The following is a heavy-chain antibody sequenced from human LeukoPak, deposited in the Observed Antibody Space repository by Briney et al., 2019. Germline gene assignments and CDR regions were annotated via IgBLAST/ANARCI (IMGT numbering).Heavy chain of an antibody. J-gene: IGHJ4*02. Sequence: GGSLRLSCAASGFTFSDHFLDWVGKAQGKGLEWVGRTRNKANSYITEYAASVKGRFTISRDDSKNSLYLQMSSLKTDDTAMYYCASIRGTFGYWGQGTLVTVSS. D-gene: IGHD1-26*01. V-gene: IGHV3-72*01. CDR2: TRNKANSYIT. CDR1: GFTFSDHF. CDR3: ASIRGTFGY.